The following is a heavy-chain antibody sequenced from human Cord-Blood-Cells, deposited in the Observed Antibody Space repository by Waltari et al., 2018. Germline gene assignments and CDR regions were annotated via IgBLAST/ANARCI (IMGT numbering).Heavy chain of an antibody. J-gene: IGHJ3*02. CDR3: ATDLYSGSYYAFDI. CDR2: LSPEESKT. V-gene: IGHV1-24*01. D-gene: IGHD1-26*01. Sequence: QVQLVQSGAEVKKPGASVKVSCKVSGYTLTELSMHWVRQAPGKGLEWMGGLSPEESKTIYAQKFQGRVTMTEDTSTDTAYMELSSLRSEDTAVYYCATDLYSGSYYAFDIWGQGTMVTVSS. CDR1: GYTLTELS.